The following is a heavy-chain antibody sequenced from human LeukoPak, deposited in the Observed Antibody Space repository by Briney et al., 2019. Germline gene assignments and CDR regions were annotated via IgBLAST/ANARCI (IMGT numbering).Heavy chain of an antibody. CDR1: ERTFSRYA. CDR2: SIPIFGTA. J-gene: IGHJ3*02. CDR3: ARDRRSDYGGKGDDAFDI. V-gene: IGHV1-69*05. Sequence: SEKLSFKAAERTFSRYAISGVRQAPGKGIEGRGGSIPIFGTANYAQQFQGRVTITTDESTSTAYMELSSLRSEDPAVYYCARDRRSDYGGKGDDAFDIWGQGTMVTVSS. D-gene: IGHD4-23*01.